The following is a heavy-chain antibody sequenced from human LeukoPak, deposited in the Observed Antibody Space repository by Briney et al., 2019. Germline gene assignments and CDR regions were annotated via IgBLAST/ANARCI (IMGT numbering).Heavy chain of an antibody. J-gene: IGHJ4*02. V-gene: IGHV5-51*01. CDR3: ARNDYDSSGYYYYFDY. D-gene: IGHD3-22*01. CDR1: GYSFTSYW. Sequence: GESLKISCKGSGYSFTSYWIGWVRQMPGKGLEWMGIIYPGDSDTRYSPSFQGQVTISADKSISTAYLQWSSLKASDTAMYYCARNDYDSSGYYYYFDYWGQGNLVTVSS. CDR2: IYPGDSDT.